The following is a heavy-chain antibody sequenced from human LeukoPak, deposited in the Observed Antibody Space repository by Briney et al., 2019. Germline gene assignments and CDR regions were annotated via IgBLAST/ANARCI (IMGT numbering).Heavy chain of an antibody. CDR3: ARASPRHYCYGMDV. CDR2: INHSGST. CDR1: GGSFSGYY. V-gene: IGHV4-34*01. J-gene: IGHJ6*02. Sequence: SETLSLTCAVYGGSFSGYYWSWIRQPPGKGLEWIGEINHSGSTNYNPSLKSRVTISVDTSKNQFSLKLSSVTAADTAVYYCARASPRHYCYGMDVWGQGTTVTVSS.